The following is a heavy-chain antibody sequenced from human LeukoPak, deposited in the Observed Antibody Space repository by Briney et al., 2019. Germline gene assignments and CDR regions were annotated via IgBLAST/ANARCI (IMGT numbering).Heavy chain of an antibody. Sequence: GGSLRLSWAASEFSVGSNYMTWVRQAPGKGLEWVSLIYSGGSTYYADSVKGRFTISRDNSKNTLYLQLNTLRAEYTPGNYSARGPSGYHNTGGQGTLVTVSS. V-gene: IGHV3-66*01. CDR1: EFSVGSNY. CDR2: IYSGGST. J-gene: IGHJ4*02. CDR3: ARGPSGYHNT. D-gene: IGHD5-12*01.